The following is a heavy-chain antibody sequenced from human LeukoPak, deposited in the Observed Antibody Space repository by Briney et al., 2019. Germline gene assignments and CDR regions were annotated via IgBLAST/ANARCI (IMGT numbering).Heavy chain of an antibody. J-gene: IGHJ5*02. D-gene: IGHD2-2*01. Sequence: SETLSLTCTVSGGSISSSSYYWGWIRQPPGKGLEWIGSIYYSGSTYYNPSLKSRVTISVDTSNNQFSLKLSSVTAADTAVYYSARHGALYCSSTSCYPLHYNWFDPWGQGTLVTVSS. CDR2: IYYSGST. CDR3: ARHGALYCSSTSCYPLHYNWFDP. V-gene: IGHV4-39*01. CDR1: GGSISSSSYY.